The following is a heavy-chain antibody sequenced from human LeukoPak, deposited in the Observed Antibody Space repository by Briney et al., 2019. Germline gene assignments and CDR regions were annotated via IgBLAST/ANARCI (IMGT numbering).Heavy chain of an antibody. J-gene: IGHJ3*01. V-gene: IGHV3-23*01. Sequence: AGGSLRLSCAASGFTFSSYAMSWVRQAPGKRLEWVSAISGSGATTYYTDSAKGRFTISRDNSKITLYLQMDSLRAEDTAMYYCAKAPNSGGNCYDASDVWGQGTMVTVSS. CDR3: AKAPNSGGNCYDASDV. CDR2: ISGSGATT. CDR1: GFTFSSYA. D-gene: IGHD2-15*01.